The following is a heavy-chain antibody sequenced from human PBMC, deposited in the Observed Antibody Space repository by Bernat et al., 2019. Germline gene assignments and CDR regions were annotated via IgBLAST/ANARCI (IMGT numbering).Heavy chain of an antibody. J-gene: IGHJ4*02. CDR1: GFTFSSYA. D-gene: IGHD4-17*01. Sequence: QVQLVESGGGVVQPGRSLRLSCAASGFTFSSYAMHWVRQAPGKGLEWVAVISYDGSNKYYADSVKGRFTISRDNSKNPLYLQMNSLRAEDTAVYYCARSTTVTTYWGQGTLVTVSS. V-gene: IGHV3-30-3*01. CDR2: ISYDGSNK. CDR3: ARSTTVTTY.